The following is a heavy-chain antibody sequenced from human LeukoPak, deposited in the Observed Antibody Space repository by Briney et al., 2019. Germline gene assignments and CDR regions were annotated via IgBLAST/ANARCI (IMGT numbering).Heavy chain of an antibody. CDR2: MNPNSGNP. CDR3: ARGQSRTYYDFWSGYLNWFDP. J-gene: IGHJ5*02. Sequence: ASVKVSCKASGYTFTSYDINWVRQATGQGLEWMGWMNPNSGNPGYAQKFQGRVTMTRNTSISTAYMELSSLRSEDTAVYYCARGQSRTYYDFWSGYLNWFDPWGQGTLVTVSS. D-gene: IGHD3-3*01. V-gene: IGHV1-8*01. CDR1: GYTFTSYD.